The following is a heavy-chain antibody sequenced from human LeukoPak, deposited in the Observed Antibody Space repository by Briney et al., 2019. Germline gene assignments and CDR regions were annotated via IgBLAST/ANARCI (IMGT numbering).Heavy chain of an antibody. CDR2: INPNSGGT. D-gene: IGHD1-26*01. Sequence: GASVKVSCKASGYTFTGYYMHWVRQAPGQGLEWMGWINPNSGGTNYAQKFQGRVTMTRDTPISTAYMELSRLRSDDTAVYYCARGRKWEPYGMDVWGQGTTVTVSS. V-gene: IGHV1-2*02. J-gene: IGHJ6*02. CDR1: GYTFTGYY. CDR3: ARGRKWEPYGMDV.